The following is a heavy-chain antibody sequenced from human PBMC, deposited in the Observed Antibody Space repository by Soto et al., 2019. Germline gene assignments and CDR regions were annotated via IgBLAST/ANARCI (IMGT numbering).Heavy chain of an antibody. Sequence: QVHLVQSGAEVKKPGSSVTVSCKASGYIFRRHAISWVRQVPGQGLEWMGAIIPLFGTPNYAQKFKGRVTISADELTSTAYMELRGLRSEDTAVYYCVREGGYTYGLGRGHPFDPWGQGTLVSVPS. D-gene: IGHD5-18*01. CDR1: GYIFRRHA. V-gene: IGHV1-69*01. CDR3: VREGGYTYGLGRGHPFDP. CDR2: IIPLFGTP. J-gene: IGHJ5*02.